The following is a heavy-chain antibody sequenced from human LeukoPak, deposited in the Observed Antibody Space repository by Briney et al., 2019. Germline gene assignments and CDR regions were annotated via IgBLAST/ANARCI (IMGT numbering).Heavy chain of an antibody. CDR1: GGSISSYY. D-gene: IGHD2-2*02. CDR2: INHSGST. CDR3: ARGIPTNDY. J-gene: IGHJ4*02. V-gene: IGHV4-34*01. Sequence: SETLSLTCTVSGGSISSYYWSWIRQPPGKGLEWIGEINHSGSTNYNPSLKSRVTISVDTSKNQFSLKLSSVTAADTAVYYCARGIPTNDYWGQGTLVTVSS.